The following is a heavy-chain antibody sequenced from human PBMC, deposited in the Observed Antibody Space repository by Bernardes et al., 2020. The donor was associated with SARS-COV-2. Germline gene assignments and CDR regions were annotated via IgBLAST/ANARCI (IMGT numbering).Heavy chain of an antibody. CDR3: ARVGYYDNGARNGMDV. D-gene: IGHD3-22*01. CDR2: IYSSGNT. J-gene: IGHJ6*02. Sequence: LSLTCTVSGGSISSGSYYWSWIRRPAGKGLEWIGRIYSSGNTNYSPSLKSRVTMSVDTSKNQFSLELSSVTAADTAVYYCARVGYYDNGARNGMDVWGQGTTVTVSS. CDR1: GGSISSGSYY. V-gene: IGHV4-61*02.